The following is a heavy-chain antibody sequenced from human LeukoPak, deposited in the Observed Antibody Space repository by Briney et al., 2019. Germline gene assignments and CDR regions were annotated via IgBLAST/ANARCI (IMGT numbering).Heavy chain of an antibody. CDR3: ARGDGYRALVVD. CDR1: GGTFSSYA. V-gene: IGHV1-69*13. Sequence: SVKVSCKASGGTFSSYAISWVRQAPGQGLEWMGGIIPIFGTANYAQKSQGRVTITADESTSTAYMELSSLRSEDTAVYYCARGDGYRALVVDWGQGTLVTVSS. J-gene: IGHJ4*02. D-gene: IGHD5-24*01. CDR2: IIPIFGTA.